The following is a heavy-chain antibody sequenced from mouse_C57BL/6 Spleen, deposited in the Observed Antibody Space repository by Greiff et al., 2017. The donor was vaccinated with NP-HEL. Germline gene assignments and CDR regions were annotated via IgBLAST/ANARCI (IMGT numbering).Heavy chain of an antibody. Sequence: VQLQQSGAELVRPGASVTLSCKASGYTFTDYEMHWVKQTPVHGLEWIGAIDPETGGTAYNQKFKGKAILTADKSSSTAYMELRSLTSEDSAVYYCTTAYYSNYLYFDYWGQGTTLTVSS. CDR3: TTAYYSNYLYFDY. D-gene: IGHD2-5*01. CDR1: GYTFTDYE. J-gene: IGHJ2*01. CDR2: IDPETGGT. V-gene: IGHV1-15*01.